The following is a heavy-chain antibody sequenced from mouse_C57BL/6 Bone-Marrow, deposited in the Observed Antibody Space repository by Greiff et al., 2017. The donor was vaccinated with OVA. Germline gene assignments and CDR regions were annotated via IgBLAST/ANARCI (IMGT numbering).Heavy chain of an antibody. D-gene: IGHD2-3*01. Sequence: QVQLQQPGAELVKPGASVKLSCKASGYTFTSYWMHWVKQRPGQGLEWIGMIHPNSGSTNYNEKFKSKATLTVDKSSSTAYMQLSSLTSEDSAVYYCARRVYDGFYYFDYWGQDTTLTVSS. J-gene: IGHJ2*01. CDR1: GYTFTSYW. CDR2: IHPNSGST. V-gene: IGHV1-64*01. CDR3: ARRVYDGFYYFDY.